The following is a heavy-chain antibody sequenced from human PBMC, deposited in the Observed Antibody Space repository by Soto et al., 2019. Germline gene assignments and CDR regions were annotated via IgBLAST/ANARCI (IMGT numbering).Heavy chain of an antibody. D-gene: IGHD3-16*01. V-gene: IGHV3-33*01. CDR2: IWYDGSNK. CDR3: ARDQARIGGVMYYYGMDV. J-gene: IGHJ6*02. Sequence: QVQLVESGGGVVQPGRSLRLSCAASGFTFSSYGMHWVRQAPGKGLEWVAVIWYDGSNKYYADSVKGRFTISRDNSKNTLYLQMNSLRAEDTAVYYCARDQARIGGVMYYYGMDVWGQGTTVTVSS. CDR1: GFTFSSYG.